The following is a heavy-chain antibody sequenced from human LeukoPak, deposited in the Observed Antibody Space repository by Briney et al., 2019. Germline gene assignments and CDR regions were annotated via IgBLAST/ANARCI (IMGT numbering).Heavy chain of an antibody. CDR1: GGSISSSSYY. V-gene: IGHV4-39*07. D-gene: IGHD3-9*01. Sequence: SETLSLTCTVSGGSISSSSYYWGWIRQPPGKGLEWIGSIYYSGSTYYNPSLKSRVTISVDTSKNQFSLKLSSVTAADTAVYYCARRGGTYYDILTGAYYFDYWGQGTLVTVSS. J-gene: IGHJ4*02. CDR3: ARRGGTYYDILTGAYYFDY. CDR2: IYYSGST.